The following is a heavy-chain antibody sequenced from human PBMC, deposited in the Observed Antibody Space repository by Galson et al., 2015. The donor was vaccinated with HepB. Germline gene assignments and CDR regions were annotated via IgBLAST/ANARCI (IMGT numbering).Heavy chain of an antibody. CDR3: ARETPSFDY. CDR2: ISGSSGTI. V-gene: IGHV3-48*01. Sequence: SLRLSCAASGFTFSSYDMNWVRQAPGKGLEWVSHISGSSGTISYADSVKGRFTISRDNAKNSLFLQMNSLRADDTAVYYCARETPSFDYWGQGALVTVSS. CDR1: GFTFSSYD. J-gene: IGHJ4*02.